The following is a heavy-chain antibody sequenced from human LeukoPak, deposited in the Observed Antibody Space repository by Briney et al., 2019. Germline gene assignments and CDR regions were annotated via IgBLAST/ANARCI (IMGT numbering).Heavy chain of an antibody. V-gene: IGHV3-64*04. CDR2: ISSNGGST. CDR1: RFSFSASL. J-gene: IGHJ4*02. D-gene: IGHD6-13*01. Sequence: GGSLRPSCSASRFSFSASLMFWVRQAPGKGLEYVSAISSNGGSTYHADTVHGRFTISRDNSKNTLYLQMNSLRAEDTAVYYCARRSPIAATGTRRLEDWGQGTLVTVPS. CDR3: ARRSPIAATGTRRLED.